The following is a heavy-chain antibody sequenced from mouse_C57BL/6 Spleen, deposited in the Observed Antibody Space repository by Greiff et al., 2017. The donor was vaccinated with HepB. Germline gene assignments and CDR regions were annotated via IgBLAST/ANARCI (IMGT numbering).Heavy chain of an antibody. CDR1: GFSFNTYA. CDR3: VRSGTGWYFDV. Sequence: DVMLVESGGGLVQPKGSLKLSCAASGFSFNTYAMNWVRQAPGKGLEWVARIRSKSNNYATYYADSVKDRFTIYRYDSESMLYLQMNKLKTEDTAMYYCVRSGTGWYFDVWGTGTTVTVSS. V-gene: IGHV10-1*01. J-gene: IGHJ1*03. D-gene: IGHD4-1*01. CDR2: IRSKSNNYAT.